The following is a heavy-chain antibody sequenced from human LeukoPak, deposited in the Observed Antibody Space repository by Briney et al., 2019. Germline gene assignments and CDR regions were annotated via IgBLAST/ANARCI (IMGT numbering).Heavy chain of an antibody. J-gene: IGHJ5*02. CDR3: ARDFFAYYDSSGYT. D-gene: IGHD3-22*01. CDR1: GFTFSSYA. Sequence: GGSLRLSCAASGFTFSSYAMSWVRQAPGKGLEWVSVIYSGGSTYYADSVKGRFTISRDISRNTLYLQMNSLRAEDTAVYYCARDFFAYYDSSGYTWGQGTLVTVSS. CDR2: IYSGGST. V-gene: IGHV3-66*01.